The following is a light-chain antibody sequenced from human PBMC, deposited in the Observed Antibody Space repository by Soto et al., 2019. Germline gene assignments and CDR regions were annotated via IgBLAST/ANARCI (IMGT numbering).Light chain of an antibody. CDR2: DVS. CDR1: SSDVGAYNY. Sequence: QSALTQPRSVSGSPGQSLSISCTGTSSDVGAYNYVSWYQHHPGKAPKFIIYDVSKRPSGVPDRFSGSKSGNTASLNISGLRAEDEADYYCCSYAGTYSYVFGTGTKLTVL. CDR3: CSYAGTYSYV. J-gene: IGLJ1*01. V-gene: IGLV2-11*01.